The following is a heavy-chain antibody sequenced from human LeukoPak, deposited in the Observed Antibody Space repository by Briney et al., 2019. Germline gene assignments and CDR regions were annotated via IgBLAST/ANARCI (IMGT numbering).Heavy chain of an antibody. CDR2: INHSGST. D-gene: IGHD3-22*01. V-gene: IGHV4-34*01. Sequence: PSETLSLTCAVYGGSFSGYYWSWIRQPPGKGLEWIGEINHSGSTNYNPSLKSRVTISVDTSKNQFSLKLSSVTAAGTAVYYCARRMAYYYDSSGYKDDYWGQGTLVTVSS. CDR1: GGSFSGYY. J-gene: IGHJ4*02. CDR3: ARRMAYYYDSSGYKDDY.